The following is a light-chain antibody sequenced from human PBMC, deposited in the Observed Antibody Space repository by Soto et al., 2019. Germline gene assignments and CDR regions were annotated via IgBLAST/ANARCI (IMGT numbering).Light chain of an antibody. J-gene: IGKJ1*01. CDR1: QSVSSYY. CDR3: QQQGRSWIT. Sequence: EVVLTRCPGTLSLSPGGRATLSCSASQSVSSYYLAWYQQKPGQAPRLLIYAASSRATGIPDRFSGGGSGTDFTLTISRLEPEDFAVYYCQQQGRSWITFGQGTKVDIK. V-gene: IGKV3-20*01. CDR2: AAS.